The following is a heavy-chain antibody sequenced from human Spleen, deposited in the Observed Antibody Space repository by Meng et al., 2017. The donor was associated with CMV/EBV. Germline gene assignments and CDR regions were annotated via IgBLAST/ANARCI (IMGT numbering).Heavy chain of an antibody. J-gene: IGHJ6*02. CDR2: LIPIFGTA. CDR3: AGGYSSSYYYYGMDV. D-gene: IGHD6-13*01. Sequence: SVKVSCKASGGTFSSYAISWVRQAPGQGLEWMGGLIPIFGTANYAQKFQGRVTITTDESTSTAYMELSSLRSEDTAVYYGAGGYSSSYYYYGMDVWGHGTTVTVSS. CDR1: GGTFSSYA. V-gene: IGHV1-69*05.